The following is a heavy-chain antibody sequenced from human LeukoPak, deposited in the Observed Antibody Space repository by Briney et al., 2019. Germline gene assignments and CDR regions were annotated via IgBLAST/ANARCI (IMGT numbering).Heavy chain of an antibody. D-gene: IGHD3-22*01. CDR1: GGTFSSYA. J-gene: IGHJ4*02. Sequence: ASVKVSCKASGGTFSSYAISWVRQAPGQGLKWMGRIIPIFGTANYAQKFQGRVTITTDESTSTAYMELSSLRSEDTAVYYCARTDSSGYLTDYWGQGTLVTVSS. CDR2: IIPIFGTA. V-gene: IGHV1-69*05. CDR3: ARTDSSGYLTDY.